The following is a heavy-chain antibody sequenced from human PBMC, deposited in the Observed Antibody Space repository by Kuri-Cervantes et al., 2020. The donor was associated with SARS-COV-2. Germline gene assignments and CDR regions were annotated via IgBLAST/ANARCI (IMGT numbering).Heavy chain of an antibody. D-gene: IGHD2-2*02. CDR3: AKDGDIVVVPATISGGFDS. Sequence: ETLSLTCAASGFTVSSNYMSWVRQAPGKGLEWVSVIYSGGSTYYADSVKGRFTISRDNSKNTLYLQMNSLRAEDTAVYYCAKDGDIVVVPATISGGFDSWGQGTLVTVSS. V-gene: IGHV3-53*01. CDR2: IYSGGST. J-gene: IGHJ4*02. CDR1: GFTVSSNY.